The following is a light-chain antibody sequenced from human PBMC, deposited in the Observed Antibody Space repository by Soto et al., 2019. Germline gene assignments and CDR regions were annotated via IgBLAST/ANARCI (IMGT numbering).Light chain of an antibody. CDR1: QGVNNF. Sequence: EVVLTQSPATRSLSPGERATLSCRASQGVNNFVAWYQQKPGQAPRLLIFDAFKRATGIPDRFSGSGSGTDFTLTISSLEPEDGAVYYCHQRSNWYTFGQGTKLEIK. CDR3: HQRSNWYT. CDR2: DAF. V-gene: IGKV3-11*01. J-gene: IGKJ2*01.